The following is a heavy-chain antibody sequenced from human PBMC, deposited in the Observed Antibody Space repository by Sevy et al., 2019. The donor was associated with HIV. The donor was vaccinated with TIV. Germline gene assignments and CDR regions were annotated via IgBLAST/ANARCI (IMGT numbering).Heavy chain of an antibody. J-gene: IGHJ6*02. Sequence: ASVKVSCKASGGTFSSYAISWVRQAPGQGLEWMGGNIPIFGTANYAQKFQGRVTITADESTSTAYMELSSLRSEDTAVYYCARERVTQWLVPYPYYYYGMDVWGQGTTVTVSS. CDR2: NIPIFGTA. V-gene: IGHV1-69*13. CDR3: ARERVTQWLVPYPYYYYGMDV. D-gene: IGHD6-19*01. CDR1: GGTFSSYA.